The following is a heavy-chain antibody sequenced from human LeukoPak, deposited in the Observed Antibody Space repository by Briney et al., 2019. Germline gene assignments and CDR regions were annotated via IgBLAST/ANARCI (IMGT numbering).Heavy chain of an antibody. Sequence: TSETLSLTCTVSGGSISSYYWSWIRQPPGKGLEWIGYIYYSGSTNYNPSLKSRVTISVDTSKNQFSLKLSSVTAADTAVYYCARPIVPNPFGAFDIWGQGTMVTVSS. D-gene: IGHD1-26*01. CDR1: GGSISSYY. V-gene: IGHV4-59*08. CDR2: IYYSGST. J-gene: IGHJ3*02. CDR3: ARPIVPNPFGAFDI.